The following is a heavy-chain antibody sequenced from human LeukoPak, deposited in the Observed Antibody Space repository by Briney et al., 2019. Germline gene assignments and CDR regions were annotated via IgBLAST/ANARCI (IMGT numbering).Heavy chain of an antibody. V-gene: IGHV1-24*01. CDR1: GYTLTELS. Sequence: ASVKVSCKVSGYTLTELSMHWVRQAPGKGLEWMGGFDPEDGETIYAQKFQGRVTMTEDTSTDTAYMELSSLRSEDTAVYFCARDSAVANHGGLYVFWGQGTLVAVST. D-gene: IGHD6-19*01. J-gene: IGHJ4*02. CDR3: ARDSAVANHGGLYVF. CDR2: FDPEDGET.